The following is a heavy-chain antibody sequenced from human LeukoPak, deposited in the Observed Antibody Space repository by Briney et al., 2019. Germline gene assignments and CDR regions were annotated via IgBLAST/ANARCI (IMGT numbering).Heavy chain of an antibody. Sequence: GGSLRLSCTASGFPFNNYWMAWVRQAPGKGLEGVAHIEDDGRKEEYADSVKGRFTISRDNAKNSVYLQMISLRAEDTAVYYCTKWRGAQSEFDYWGQGTLVTVSS. J-gene: IGHJ4*02. V-gene: IGHV3-7*01. D-gene: IGHD2-8*01. CDR2: IEDDGRKE. CDR1: GFPFNNYW. CDR3: TKWRGAQSEFDY.